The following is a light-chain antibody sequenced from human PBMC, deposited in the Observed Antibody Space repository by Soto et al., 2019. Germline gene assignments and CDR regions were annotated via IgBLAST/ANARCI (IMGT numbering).Light chain of an antibody. CDR1: QSVSSTY. J-gene: IGKJ2*01. V-gene: IGKV3-20*01. CDR3: QQYGRSPPFT. Sequence: EIVLTQSPGTLSLSPGERATLSCRASQSVSSTYIAWYQQNPGQAPRLLIYGASSRATGIPDRFSGSGSGTDFTLTISRLEPEDFAVCFCQQYGRSPPFTFGQGTKVEIK. CDR2: GAS.